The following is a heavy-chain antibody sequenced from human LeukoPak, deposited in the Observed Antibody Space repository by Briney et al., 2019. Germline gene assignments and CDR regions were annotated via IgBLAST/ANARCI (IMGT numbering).Heavy chain of an antibody. J-gene: IGHJ4*02. CDR3: ARGAAPQGY. D-gene: IGHD2-15*01. CDR2: ISGDGSTT. V-gene: IGHV3-74*03. Sequence: GGSLRLSCAASGFTFSSDWMHWVRQAPGKGLVWVSRISGDGSTTAYADSVKGRFTISRDNAKNTLYLQMNSLRVEDTAVYYCARGAAPQGYWGQGTLVTVSS. CDR1: GFTFSSDW.